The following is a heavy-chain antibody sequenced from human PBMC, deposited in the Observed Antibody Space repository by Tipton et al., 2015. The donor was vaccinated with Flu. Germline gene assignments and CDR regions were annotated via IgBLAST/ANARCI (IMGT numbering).Heavy chain of an antibody. J-gene: IGHJ3*02. V-gene: IGHV4-34*01. D-gene: IGHD1-7*01. CDR2: INQSGST. Sequence: TLSLTCAVYGESFSAYQWTWIRQSPGKGLEWIGEINQSGSTKYNPSLKSRVSMSVDTSENQFSLRLTSVTAADTAIYYCARRSIWNYGGLAAFDIWGQGTKVTVSS. CDR1: GESFSAYQ. CDR3: ARRSIWNYGGLAAFDI.